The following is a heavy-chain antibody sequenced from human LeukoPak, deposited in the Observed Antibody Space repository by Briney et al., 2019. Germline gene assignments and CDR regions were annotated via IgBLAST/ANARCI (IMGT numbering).Heavy chain of an antibody. D-gene: IGHD3-9*01. CDR1: GGTFSSYA. CDR3: ARVAEDYDILTGYYPLYY. CDR2: IIPIFGTA. Sequence: SVKVSCKASGGTFSSYAISRVRQAPGQGLEWMGGIIPIFGTANYAQKFQGRVTITADESTSTAYMELSSLRSEDTAVYYCARVAEDYDILTGYYPLYYWGQGTLVTVSS. V-gene: IGHV1-69*01. J-gene: IGHJ4*02.